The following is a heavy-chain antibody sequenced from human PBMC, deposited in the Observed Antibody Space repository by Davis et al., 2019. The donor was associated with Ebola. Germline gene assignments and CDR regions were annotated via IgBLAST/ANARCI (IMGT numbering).Heavy chain of an antibody. D-gene: IGHD2-2*01. CDR3: AREVWHQLLLPLYFDY. Sequence: PSETLSLTCTVSGGSISSYYWSWIRQPPGKGLEWIGRIYTSGSTNYNPSLKRRVTMSVDTSKNQFSLKLSSVTSADTAVYYCAREVWHQLLLPLYFDYWGQGTLATVSS. V-gene: IGHV4-4*07. J-gene: IGHJ4*02. CDR2: IYTSGST. CDR1: GGSISSYY.